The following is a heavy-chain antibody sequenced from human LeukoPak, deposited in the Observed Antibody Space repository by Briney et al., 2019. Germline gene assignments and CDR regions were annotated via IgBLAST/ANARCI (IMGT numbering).Heavy chain of an antibody. V-gene: IGHV4-59*01. Sequence: SSETLSLNCTVSGGSISSYYWSWIRQPPGKGLEWNGYIYYSGSTNYNPSLKSRVTISVDTSKNQFSLKLSSVTAADTAVYYCAADDYDRSGYYRPYFDYWGQGTLVTVSS. J-gene: IGHJ4*02. CDR2: IYYSGST. D-gene: IGHD3-22*01. CDR1: GGSISSYY. CDR3: AADDYDRSGYYRPYFDY.